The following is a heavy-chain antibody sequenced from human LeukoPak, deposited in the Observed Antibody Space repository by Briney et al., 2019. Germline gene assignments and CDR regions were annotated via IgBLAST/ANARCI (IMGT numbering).Heavy chain of an antibody. CDR3: ARGGLVVVPAARAGNAFDI. V-gene: IGHV3-30*03. D-gene: IGHD2-2*01. Sequence: GGSLRLSCAASGFTFSSYGMHWVRQAPGKGLEWVAVISYDGSNKYYADSVKGRFTISRDNSKNTLYLQMNSLRAEDTAVYYCARGGLVVVPAARAGNAFDIWGQGTMVTVSS. CDR2: ISYDGSNK. CDR1: GFTFSSYG. J-gene: IGHJ3*02.